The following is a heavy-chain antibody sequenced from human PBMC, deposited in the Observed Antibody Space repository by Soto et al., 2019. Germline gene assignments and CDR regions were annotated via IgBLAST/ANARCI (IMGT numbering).Heavy chain of an antibody. J-gene: IGHJ5*01. CDR3: ARRGRYKTATMVPAFDS. CDR2: IDQSGST. D-gene: IGHD3-10*01. Sequence: QVQLQQWGAGLLKPSETLSLTCAVSGGSFSVFSWSWIRQPPGKGLEWIGDIDQSGSTHYSPSLKSRLTVSVDASKKRFSLNLTSVTAADTAVYYCARRGRYKTATMVPAFDSWGQGTLVTVSS. CDR1: GGSFSVFS. V-gene: IGHV4-34*02.